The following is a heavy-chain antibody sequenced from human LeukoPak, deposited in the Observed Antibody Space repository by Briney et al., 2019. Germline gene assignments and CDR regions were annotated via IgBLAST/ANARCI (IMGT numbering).Heavy chain of an antibody. J-gene: IGHJ4*02. CDR2: ISNNGGYT. CDR3: AKQLGYCSDGSCYFPY. V-gene: IGHV3-23*01. CDR1: GVTFSSSA. D-gene: IGHD2-15*01. Sequence: GGSLRLSCAPSGVTFSSSAMSWVRQATGKGLEWVSAISNNGGYTYYADSVQGRSTISRDNSKSTLCLQMNSLRAEDTAVYYCAKQLGYCSDGSCYFPYWGQGTLVTVSS.